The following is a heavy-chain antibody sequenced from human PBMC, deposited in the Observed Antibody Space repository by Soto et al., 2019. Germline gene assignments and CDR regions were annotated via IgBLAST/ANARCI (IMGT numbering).Heavy chain of an antibody. CDR1: GGSISSYY. CDR2: IYYSGST. J-gene: IGHJ6*02. D-gene: IGHD6-19*01. Sequence: SETLSLTCTVSGGSISSYYWSWIRQPPGKGLEWIGYIYYSGSTNYNPSLKSRVTISVDTSKNQFSLKLSSVTAADTAVYYCARDVGAASGWPYYYYYYGMDVWGQGTTVT. V-gene: IGHV4-59*01. CDR3: ARDVGAASGWPYYYYYYGMDV.